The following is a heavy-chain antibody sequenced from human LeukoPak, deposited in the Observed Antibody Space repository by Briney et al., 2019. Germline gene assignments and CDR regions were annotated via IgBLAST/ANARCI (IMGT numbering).Heavy chain of an antibody. CDR1: GFIFINHG. CDR2: LSYDGINK. J-gene: IGHJ4*02. D-gene: IGHD6-13*01. CDR3: AKDHSFCQYRQLGLFDN. V-gene: IGHV3-30*18. Sequence: GSLHLSCTASGFIFINHGMHWTRPATGQGLEWVAVLSYDGINKYYSDSEKGRFTISRDNSKNTLYLQMNSLRAEDTALYYCAKDHSFCQYRQLGLFDNWGQGTLVTVSS.